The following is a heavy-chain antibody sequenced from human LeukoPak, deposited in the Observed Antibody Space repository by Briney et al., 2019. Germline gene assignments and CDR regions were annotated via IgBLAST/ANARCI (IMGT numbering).Heavy chain of an antibody. J-gene: IGHJ6*02. V-gene: IGHV3-23*01. CDR3: AQAASDDMGVFYGMDV. D-gene: IGHD3-22*01. CDR2: LSGGGGTT. CDR1: GFTFSNYA. Sequence: PGGSLRLSCAASGFTFSNYAMTWVRQAPGKGLEWVSALSGGGGTTYDADFVKGRFTISRDNSKNTLYLQMNSLRAEDTAVYYCAQAASDDMGVFYGMDVWGHGTTVTVSS.